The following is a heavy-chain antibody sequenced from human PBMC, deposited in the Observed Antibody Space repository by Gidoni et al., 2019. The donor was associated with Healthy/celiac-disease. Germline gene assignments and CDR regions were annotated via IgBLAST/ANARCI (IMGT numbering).Heavy chain of an antibody. V-gene: IGHV3-53*01. CDR1: GFTVSSNY. CDR2: IYSGGST. CDR3: ARDAVQDYYYYYYMDV. Sequence: EVQLVESGGGLIQPGGSLRLSCAASGFTVSSNYMSWVRQAPQKGLEWVSVIYSGGSTYYADSVKGRFTISRDNSKNTLYLQMNSLRAEDTAVYYCARDAVQDYYYYYYMDVWGKGTTVTVSS. J-gene: IGHJ6*03. D-gene: IGHD1-1*01.